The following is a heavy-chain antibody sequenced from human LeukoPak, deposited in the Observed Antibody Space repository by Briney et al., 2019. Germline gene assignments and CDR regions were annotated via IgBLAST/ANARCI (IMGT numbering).Heavy chain of an antibody. D-gene: IGHD6-13*01. Sequence: SETLSLTCTVSGGSISSYYWSWIRQPPGKGLEWIGYIYYSGSTNYNPSLKSRVTISVDTSKNQFSLKLSSVTVADTAVYYCARARSSWNFADWGQGTLVTVSS. CDR2: IYYSGST. J-gene: IGHJ4*02. V-gene: IGHV4-59*01. CDR1: GGSISSYY. CDR3: ARARSSWNFAD.